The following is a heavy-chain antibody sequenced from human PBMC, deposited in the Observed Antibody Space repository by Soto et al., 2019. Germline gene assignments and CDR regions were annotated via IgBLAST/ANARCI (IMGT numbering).Heavy chain of an antibody. CDR2: IIPIFGTA. J-gene: IGHJ4*02. V-gene: IGHV1-69*13. CDR3: ARTPLPYYYDSSGYYNPFDY. CDR1: GGTFSSYA. Sequence: SVKVSCKASGGTFSSYAISWVRQAPGQGLEWMGGIIPIFGTANYAQKFQGRVTITADESTSTAYMELSSLRSEDTAVYYCARTPLPYYYDSSGYYNPFDYWGQGTLVTVSS. D-gene: IGHD3-22*01.